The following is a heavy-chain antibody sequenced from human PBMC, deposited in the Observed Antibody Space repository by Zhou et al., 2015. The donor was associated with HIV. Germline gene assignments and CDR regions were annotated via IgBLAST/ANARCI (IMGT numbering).Heavy chain of an antibody. CDR2: INPLFGTT. CDR1: GGTFSSYG. CDR3: AREEVYGGNAGGLAFDI. D-gene: IGHD4-23*01. V-gene: IGHV1-69*06. J-gene: IGHJ3*02. Sequence: QVQLVQSGAEVKKPGSSVKVSCKASGGTFSSYGISWVRQAPGQGLEWMGGINPLFGTTSYAQRFQGRVTITADISTTTTYMEMSGLVFEDTAVYYCAREEVYGGNAGGLAFDIWGQGTVVTVSS.